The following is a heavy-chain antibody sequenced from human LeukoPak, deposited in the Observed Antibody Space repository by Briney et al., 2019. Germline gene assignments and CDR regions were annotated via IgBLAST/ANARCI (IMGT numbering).Heavy chain of an antibody. CDR3: ARDAGYGYDRFDY. V-gene: IGHV3-7*01. Sequence: PGGSLRLSCAASGFTFSSYCMSWVRQAPGKGLEWVANIKQDGREKYYVDSVKGRYTISRDNAQNSLYLQMNRLGVEDTAVYYCARDAGYGYDRFDYWGQGTQVTVSS. D-gene: IGHD5-18*01. CDR2: IKQDGREK. J-gene: IGHJ4*02. CDR1: GFTFSSYC.